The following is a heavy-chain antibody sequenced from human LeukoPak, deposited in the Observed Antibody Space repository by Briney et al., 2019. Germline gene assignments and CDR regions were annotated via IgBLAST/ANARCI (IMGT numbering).Heavy chain of an antibody. D-gene: IGHD3-10*01. Sequence: ASVKVSCKASGATFSSYAISWVRQAPGQGLEWMGGIIPIFGTANYAQKFQGRVTITADKSTSTAYMELSSLRSEDTAVYYCATPGDYYGSGSPFDYWGQGTLVTVSS. CDR3: ATPGDYYGSGSPFDY. CDR1: GATFSSYA. V-gene: IGHV1-69*06. J-gene: IGHJ4*02. CDR2: IIPIFGTA.